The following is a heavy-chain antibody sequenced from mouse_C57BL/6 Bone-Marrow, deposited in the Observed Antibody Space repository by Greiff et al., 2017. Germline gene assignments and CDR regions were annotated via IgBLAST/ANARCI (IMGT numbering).Heavy chain of an antibody. CDR2: IYPSDSET. J-gene: IGHJ4*01. CDR1: GYTFTSYW. CDR3: ARAFYYAMDY. Sequence: VQLQQPGAELVRPGSSVKLSCKASGYTFTSYWMDWVKQRPGQGLEWIGNIYPSDSETHYNQKFKDKATLTVDKSSSTAYMQLSSLTSEDSAVCDCARAFYYAMDYWGQGTSVTVSS. V-gene: IGHV1-61*01.